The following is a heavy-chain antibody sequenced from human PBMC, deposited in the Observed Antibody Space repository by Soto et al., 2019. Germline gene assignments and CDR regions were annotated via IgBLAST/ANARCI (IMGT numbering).Heavy chain of an antibody. Sequence: QVQLVESGGGVVQPGRSLRLSCAASGYTFSRYGMHWVRQAPGKGLEWVAVIWYDGSNKYYADSVKGRFTISRDNSKNTLYLQMNSLRAEDTAVYYCAREYYYYMDVWGKGTTVTVSS. V-gene: IGHV3-33*01. CDR2: IWYDGSNK. CDR3: AREYYYYMDV. CDR1: GYTFSRYG. J-gene: IGHJ6*03.